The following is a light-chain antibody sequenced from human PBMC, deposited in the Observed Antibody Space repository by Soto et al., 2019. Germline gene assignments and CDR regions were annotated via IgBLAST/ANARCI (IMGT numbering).Light chain of an antibody. CDR2: EVT. CDR3: SSYTISTFTLCV. CDR1: SNDVGNFNY. J-gene: IGLJ1*01. Sequence: QSALTQPASLSGSLGQSITISCTGTSNDVGNFNYVSWYQQHPGRAPKLLIYEVTNRPSGVSNRFSGSKSGNTASLTISGLQAEDEADYYGSSYTISTFTLCVFGTGTKVTVL. V-gene: IGLV2-14*01.